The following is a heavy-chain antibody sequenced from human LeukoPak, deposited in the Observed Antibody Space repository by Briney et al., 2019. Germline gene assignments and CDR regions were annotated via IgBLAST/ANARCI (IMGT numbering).Heavy chain of an antibody. V-gene: IGHV3-30-3*01. Sequence: GGSLRLSCAASGFTFSSYAMHWVRQAPGKGLEWVAVISYDGSNKYYADSVKGRFTISRDNSKNTLYLQMNSLRAEDTAVYYCARDEGTAAAAIDAFDIWGQGTMVTVSS. CDR2: ISYDGSNK. CDR3: ARDEGTAAAAIDAFDI. D-gene: IGHD6-13*01. J-gene: IGHJ3*02. CDR1: GFTFSSYA.